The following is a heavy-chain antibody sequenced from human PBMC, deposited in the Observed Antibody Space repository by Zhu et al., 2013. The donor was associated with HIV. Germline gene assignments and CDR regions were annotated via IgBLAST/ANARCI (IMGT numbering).Heavy chain of an antibody. J-gene: IGHJ5*02. CDR1: GYTFTNFC. V-gene: IGHV1-2*02. Sequence: VKKPGASVKVSCRASGYTFTNFCVHWVRQVPGKRLEWMGWINPQNGGTLYGQNFRGRVALSRDMSTSTVSLQLFNLTSDDTALYYCARDVQDGPLDLWGQGSLVTVSS. CDR2: INPQNGGT. D-gene: IGHD6-6*01. CDR3: ARDVQDGPLDL.